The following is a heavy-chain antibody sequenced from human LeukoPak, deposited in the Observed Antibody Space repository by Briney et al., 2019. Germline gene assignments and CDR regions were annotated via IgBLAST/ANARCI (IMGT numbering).Heavy chain of an antibody. D-gene: IGHD3-22*01. CDR2: IYYSGST. CDR3: ARANYYDSSGYPNGFDY. V-gene: IGHV4-39*07. Sequence: SETLSLTCTVSGGSISSSSYYWGWIRQPPGKGLEWIGSIYYSGSTYYNPSLKSRVTISLDTSKNQFSLKLSSVTAADTAVYYCARANYYDSSGYPNGFDYWGQGTLVTVSS. CDR1: GGSISSSSYY. J-gene: IGHJ4*02.